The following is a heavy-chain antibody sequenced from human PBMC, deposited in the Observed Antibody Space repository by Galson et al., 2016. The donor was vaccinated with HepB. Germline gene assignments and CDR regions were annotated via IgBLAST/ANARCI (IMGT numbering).Heavy chain of an antibody. CDR1: GYTFIDYY. D-gene: IGHD6-19*01. J-gene: IGHJ4*02. V-gene: IGHV1-18*01. CDR3: ARVIHEYSTGWYYFDY. CDR2: ISANNGNT. Sequence: SVKVSCKASGYTFIDYYMHWVRQTPGQGLEWMGWISANNGNTNYAQKLQGRVTMTTDTFTSTAYMALRSLKSDDTALYYCARVIHEYSTGWYYFDYWGQGSLVTVSS.